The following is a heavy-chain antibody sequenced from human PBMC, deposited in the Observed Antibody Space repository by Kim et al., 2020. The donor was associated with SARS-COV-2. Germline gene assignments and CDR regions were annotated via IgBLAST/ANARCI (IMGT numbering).Heavy chain of an antibody. D-gene: IGHD6-13*01. Sequence: PSLTSRVTISVDTSKNQFSLKLSSVTAADTAVYYCARGGWFSSSWLALTDWGQGTLVTVSS. CDR3: ARGGWFSSSWLALTD. J-gene: IGHJ4*02. V-gene: IGHV4-59*09.